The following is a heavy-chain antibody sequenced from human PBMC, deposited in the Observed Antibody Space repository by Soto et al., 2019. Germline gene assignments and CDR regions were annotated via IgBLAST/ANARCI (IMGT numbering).Heavy chain of an antibody. CDR2: MNPNSGNT. CDR1: GYTFTSYD. Sequence: ASVKVSCKASGYTFTSYDINWVRQATGQGFEWMGWMNPNSGNTGYAQKFQGRVTMTRDNSITTAYMELSSLRSEDTAIYYCVRGLYKGSWPTPYHFEYWGQGTQVTVSS. J-gene: IGHJ4*02. D-gene: IGHD1-20*01. CDR3: VRGLYKGSWPTPYHFEY. V-gene: IGHV1-8*01.